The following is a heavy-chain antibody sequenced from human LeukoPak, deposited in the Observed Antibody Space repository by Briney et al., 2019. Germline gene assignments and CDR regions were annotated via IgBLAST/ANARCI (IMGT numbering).Heavy chain of an antibody. CDR2: IYYSGST. CDR1: GGSISNGDYY. CDR3: ASTPNYYDSSGYYSSFDY. J-gene: IGHJ4*02. Sequence: PSETLSLTCTVSGGSISNGDYYWSWIRQPPGKGLEWIGYIYYSGSTNYNPSLKSRVTISVDTSKNQFSLKLSSVTAADTAVYYCASTPNYYDSSGYYSSFDYWGQGTLVTVSS. V-gene: IGHV4-61*08. D-gene: IGHD3-22*01.